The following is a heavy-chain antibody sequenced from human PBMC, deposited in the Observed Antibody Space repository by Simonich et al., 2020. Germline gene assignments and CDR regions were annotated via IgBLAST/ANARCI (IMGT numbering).Heavy chain of an antibody. CDR2: IYHGGSA. J-gene: IGHJ4*02. CDR1: GYSISSGYY. D-gene: IGHD2-21*02. V-gene: IGHV4-38-2*02. CDR3: ARDYYGGNYYFDY. Sequence: QVQLQESGPGLVKPSETLSLTCAVSGYSISSGYYWGWIRPPPGKGLECIGSIYHGGSAYYNPTLKTRVTISVDTSKNQFSLKLSSVTAADTAVYYCARDYYGGNYYFDYWGQGTLVTVSS.